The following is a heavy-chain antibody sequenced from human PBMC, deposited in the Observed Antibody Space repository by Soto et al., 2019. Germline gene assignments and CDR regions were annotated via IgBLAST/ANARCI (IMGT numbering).Heavy chain of an antibody. Sequence: EVQLLESGGGLVQPGGSLRLSCVASGFTFSSFAMSWVRQAPGKGLEWVSAISVSGGGSSYYGDSVKGRFTISRDNSMNTLYLQMNSLRAEDTALYYCAKWARYCSTTTCRKWGQGTLVTVSS. J-gene: IGHJ1*01. V-gene: IGHV3-23*01. CDR1: GFTFSSFA. CDR3: AKWARYCSTTTCRK. D-gene: IGHD2-2*01. CDR2: ISVSGGGSS.